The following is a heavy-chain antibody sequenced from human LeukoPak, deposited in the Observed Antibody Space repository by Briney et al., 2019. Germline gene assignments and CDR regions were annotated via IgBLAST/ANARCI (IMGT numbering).Heavy chain of an antibody. Sequence: GESLKISCKISGYILTRNWIGWVRQVTGKGLEWMGLAYPGDSGTKYSPSFQGQVTFSADKSISTAYLQWSSLKASDTAMYYCARSIAVTDFDYWGQGTLVTVSS. D-gene: IGHD6-19*01. J-gene: IGHJ4*02. CDR2: AYPGDSGT. CDR3: ARSIAVTDFDY. V-gene: IGHV5-51*01. CDR1: GYILTRNW.